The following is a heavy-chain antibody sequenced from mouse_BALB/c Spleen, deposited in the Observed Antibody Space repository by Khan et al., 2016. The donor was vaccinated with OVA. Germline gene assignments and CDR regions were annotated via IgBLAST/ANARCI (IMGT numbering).Heavy chain of an antibody. CDR1: GYTFTTYT. Sequence: VQLQPSGAELARPGASVKMSCKASGYTFTTYTMHWVNQRHGQGLEWIGYINPSNGYTNYNQKFKDKSTLTAAKSSSTASLQLSSLTSDYSSVYYCAIEGAYVRSDGWCSYWGQGTLVTVSA. J-gene: IGHJ3*01. V-gene: IGHV1-4*01. CDR2: INPSNGYT. CDR3: AIEGAYVRSDGWCSY. D-gene: IGHD1-1*01.